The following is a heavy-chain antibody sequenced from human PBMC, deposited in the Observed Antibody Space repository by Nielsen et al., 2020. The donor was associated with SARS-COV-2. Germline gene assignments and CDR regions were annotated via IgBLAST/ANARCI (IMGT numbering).Heavy chain of an antibody. CDR1: GLTFSIYA. Sequence: SLKISCAASGLTFSIYAIHWVRQAPGKGLEWVAVTSSDGNNKYYADSVKGRFTISRDNSKNTLYLQMNSLRTEDTAIYYCARGNGGSSYLPKVYWGQGTLVTVSS. J-gene: IGHJ4*02. CDR2: TSSDGNNK. V-gene: IGHV3-30-3*01. D-gene: IGHD2-15*01. CDR3: ARGNGGSSYLPKVY.